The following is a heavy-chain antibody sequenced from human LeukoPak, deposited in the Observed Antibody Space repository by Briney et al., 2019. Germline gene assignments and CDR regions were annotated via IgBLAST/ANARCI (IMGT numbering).Heavy chain of an antibody. CDR2: INPSGGST. Sequence: GASVKVSCKASGYTFTSYYMHWVRQAPGQGLEWMGIINPSGGSTSYAQKFQGRVTMTRDTSTSTVYMELSSLRSEDTAVYYCARDQSGRFLEWLLSHDAFDIWGQGTMVTVSS. J-gene: IGHJ3*02. CDR1: GYTFTSYY. CDR3: ARDQSGRFLEWLLSHDAFDI. D-gene: IGHD3-3*01. V-gene: IGHV1-46*01.